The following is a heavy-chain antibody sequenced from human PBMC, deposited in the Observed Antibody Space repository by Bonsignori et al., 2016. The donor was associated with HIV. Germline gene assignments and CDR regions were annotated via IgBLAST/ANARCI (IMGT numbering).Heavy chain of an antibody. V-gene: IGHV4-30-4*01. Sequence: VRQMPGKGLEWIGYIYYSGTTNYNPSLKSRLTISQDTSKNQFSLRLTSVTATDTAVYFCARVSNWNNYYYYIDVWGKGTTVTVSS. D-gene: IGHD1/OR15-1a*01. CDR3: ARVSNWNNYYYYIDV. CDR2: IYYSGTT. J-gene: IGHJ6*03.